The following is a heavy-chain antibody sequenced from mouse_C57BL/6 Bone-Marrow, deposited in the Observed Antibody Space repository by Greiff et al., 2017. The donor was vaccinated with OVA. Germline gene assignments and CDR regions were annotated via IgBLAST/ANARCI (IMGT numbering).Heavy chain of an antibody. D-gene: IGHD2-1*01. CDR2: IWSGGST. V-gene: IGHV2-2*01. CDR3: ARIGDYYGNYVDFDY. CDR1: GFSLTSYG. J-gene: IGHJ2*01. Sequence: QVQLQQSGPGLVQPSQSLSITCTVSGFSLTSYGVHWVRQSPGKGLEWLGVIWSGGSTDYNAAFISSLSISEDNSKSQVCFKMNSLQADDTAIYYCARIGDYYGNYVDFDYWGQGTTLTVSS.